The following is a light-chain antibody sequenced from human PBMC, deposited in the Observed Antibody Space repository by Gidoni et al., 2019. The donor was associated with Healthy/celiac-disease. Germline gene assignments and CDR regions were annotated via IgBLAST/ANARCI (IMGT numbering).Light chain of an antibody. V-gene: IGKV4-1*01. CDR3: QQYYSTPYT. J-gene: IGKJ2*01. CDR2: WAS. CDR1: KSVLYSSNNKDY. Sequence: DSVMTQSPDSLAVSLGERATINCKSSKSVLYSSNNKDYLAWYQQKPGQPPKLLIYWASTRESGVLGGFSGGGSGKNFTLTISSLKAEDVAVYYCQQYYSTPYTFGQXTKLEIK.